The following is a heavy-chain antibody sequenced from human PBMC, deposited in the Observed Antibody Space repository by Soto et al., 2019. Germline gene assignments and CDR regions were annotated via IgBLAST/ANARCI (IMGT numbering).Heavy chain of an antibody. CDR3: ARGSSAWRIHCDS. CDR2: IIPIFGTA. J-gene: IGHJ4*02. D-gene: IGHD6-19*01. Sequence: SVKVSCKASGGTFSSYAISWVRQAPGQGLEWMGGIIPIFGTANYAQKFQGRVTITAAESTSTAYMEPSSLRSEDTAVYYCARGSSAWRIHCDSWGEQTRGAASS. V-gene: IGHV1-69*13. CDR1: GGTFSSYA.